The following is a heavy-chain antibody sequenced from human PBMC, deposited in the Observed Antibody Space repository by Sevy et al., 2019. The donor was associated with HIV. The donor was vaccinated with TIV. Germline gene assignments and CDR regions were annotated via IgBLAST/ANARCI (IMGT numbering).Heavy chain of an antibody. D-gene: IGHD3-22*01. J-gene: IGHJ4*02. Sequence: GGSLRLSCAASGFAFSRYAMNWVGQPPGKGLEWVSGISGSGGSGDKTNYADSVKGRFTISRDDSKNSLYLQLNSLRAEDTAIYYCARKYDSSGYFDYWGQGTLVTVSS. CDR3: ARKYDSSGYFDY. V-gene: IGHV3-23*01. CDR2: ISGSGGSGDKT. CDR1: GFAFSRYA.